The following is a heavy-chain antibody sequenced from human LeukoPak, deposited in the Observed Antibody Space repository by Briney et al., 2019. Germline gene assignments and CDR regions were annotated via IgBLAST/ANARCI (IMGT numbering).Heavy chain of an antibody. J-gene: IGHJ4*02. D-gene: IGHD1-26*01. V-gene: IGHV3-21*01. CDR3: VRDRATRSSRVFLVQ. Sequence: GESMRLSCAASGITLTSYSIRWVRHAPGNGLEWVSSISTGDTHINYADSVTGPFTMPTEKPQNSQYLVMNSLRAEDTAVYYCVRDRATRSSRVFLVQWGQGTLVTVPS. CDR1: GITLTSYS. CDR2: ISTGDTHI.